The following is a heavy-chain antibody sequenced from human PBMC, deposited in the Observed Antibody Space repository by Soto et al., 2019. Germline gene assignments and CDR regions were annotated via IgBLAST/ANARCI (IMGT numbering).Heavy chain of an antibody. V-gene: IGHV3-23*01. CDR2: ISGSGGST. J-gene: IGHJ5*02. CDR3: AKLHNHRLGASRGNWFDP. D-gene: IGHD7-27*01. Sequence: PGGSLRLSCAASGFTFSSYAMSWVRQAPGKGLEWVSAISGSGGSTYYADSVKGRFTISRDNSKNTLYLQMNSLRAEDTAVYYCAKLHNHRLGASRGNWFDPWGQGTPVTVSS. CDR1: GFTFSSYA.